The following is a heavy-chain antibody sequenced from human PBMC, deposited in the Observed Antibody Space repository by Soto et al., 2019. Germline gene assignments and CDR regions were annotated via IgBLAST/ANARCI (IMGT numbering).Heavy chain of an antibody. CDR1: GYTFTGYY. V-gene: IGHV1-2*02. D-gene: IGHD6-19*01. Sequence: ASVKVSCKASGYTFTGYYMHWVRQAPGQGLEWMGWINPNSGGTKSAEKFQGRVTMTRDTSISTAYMELSRLTSDDTAVYYCASAAVTGTAGLDFWGQGTQVTVSS. CDR2: INPNSGGT. CDR3: ASAAVTGTAGLDF. J-gene: IGHJ4*02.